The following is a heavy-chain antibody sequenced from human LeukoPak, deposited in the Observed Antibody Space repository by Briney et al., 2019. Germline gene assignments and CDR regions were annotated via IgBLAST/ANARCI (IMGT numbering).Heavy chain of an antibody. Sequence: SQTLSLTCTVSGGSISSGSYYWSWIRQPAGKGLDWIVRIYTSGSTNYNPSLKSRVTISVDTSKNQFSLKLSSVTAADTAVYYCARALGYSGSDYFDYWGQGTLVTVSS. CDR2: IYTSGST. CDR1: GGSISSGSYY. V-gene: IGHV4-61*02. J-gene: IGHJ4*02. D-gene: IGHD5-12*01. CDR3: ARALGYSGSDYFDY.